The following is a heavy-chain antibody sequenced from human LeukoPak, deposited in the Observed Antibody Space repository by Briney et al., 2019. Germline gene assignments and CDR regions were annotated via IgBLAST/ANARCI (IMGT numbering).Heavy chain of an antibody. CDR1: GYTFTSYG. CDR3: ARVRGSYYDRDAFDI. CDR2: ISAYNGNT. V-gene: IGHV1-18*01. Sequence: GASVKVSCKASGYTFTSYGISWVRQAPGQGLEWMGWISAYNGNTNYAQKLQGRVTMTTDTSTSTAYMELRSLRSDDTAVYYCARVRGSYYDRDAFDIWGQGTMVTVSS. D-gene: IGHD1-26*01. J-gene: IGHJ3*02.